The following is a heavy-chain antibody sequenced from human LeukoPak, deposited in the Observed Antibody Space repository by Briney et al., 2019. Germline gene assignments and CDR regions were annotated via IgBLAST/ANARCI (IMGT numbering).Heavy chain of an antibody. J-gene: IGHJ4*02. Sequence: ETLSLTCTVSGGSIRSTSYYWGWIRQAPWKGLEFVSSISSSSSFIYYADSVKGRFTISRDNAKKSLSLQMNSLRADDTAVYYCARGYSSSWYLDWGQGTLVTVSS. CDR3: ARGYSSSWYLD. V-gene: IGHV3-21*01. D-gene: IGHD6-13*01. CDR1: GGSIRSTS. CDR2: ISSSSSFI.